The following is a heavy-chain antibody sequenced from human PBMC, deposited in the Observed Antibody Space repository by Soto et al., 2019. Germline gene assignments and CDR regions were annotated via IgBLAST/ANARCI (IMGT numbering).Heavy chain of an antibody. CDR3: AREGVWIFGVVIDAFDI. J-gene: IGHJ3*02. CDR1: GGTFSSYA. CDR2: IIPILGIA. V-gene: IGHV1-69*04. D-gene: IGHD3-3*01. Sequence: ASVKVSCKASGGTFSSYAISWVRQAPGQGLEWMGRIIPILGIANYAQKFQGRVTITADKSTSTAYMELSSLRSEDTAVYYCAREGVWIFGVVIDAFDIWGQGTMVTVSS.